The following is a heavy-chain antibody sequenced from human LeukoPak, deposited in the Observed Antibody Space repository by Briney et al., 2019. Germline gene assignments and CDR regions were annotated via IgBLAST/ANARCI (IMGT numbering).Heavy chain of an antibody. CDR1: GGTFSSYA. CDR2: ISAYNGNT. D-gene: IGHD2-15*01. J-gene: IGHJ3*02. V-gene: IGHV1-18*01. CDR3: ARDRGPIYCSGGSCYSGPRHDAFDI. Sequence: AASVKVSCKASGGTFSSYAISWVRQAPGQGLEWMGWISAYNGNTNYAQKLQGRVTMTTDTSTSTAYMELRSLRSDDTAVYYCARDRGPIYCSGGSCYSGPRHDAFDIWGQGTMVTVSS.